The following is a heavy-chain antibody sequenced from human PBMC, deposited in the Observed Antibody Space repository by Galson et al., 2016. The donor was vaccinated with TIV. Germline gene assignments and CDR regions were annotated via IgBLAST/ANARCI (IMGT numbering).Heavy chain of an antibody. J-gene: IGHJ6*02. CDR2: ISAGGGRT. V-gene: IGHV3-23*01. D-gene: IGHD3-22*01. CDR3: TKVPSSGFSYYYGLDV. CDR1: GFTFSSFA. Sequence: SLRLSCAASGFTFSSFAVSWVRQAPGKGLEWVSGISAGGGRTNYADSVKGRFTISRDNSKNTLFLQMNSLRAEDTAVCYCTKVPSSGFSYYYGLDVWGQGTTVTVSS.